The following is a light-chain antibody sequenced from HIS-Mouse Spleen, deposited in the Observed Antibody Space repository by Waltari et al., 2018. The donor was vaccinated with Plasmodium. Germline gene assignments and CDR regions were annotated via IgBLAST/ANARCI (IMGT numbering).Light chain of an antibody. V-gene: IGKV1-39*01. CDR2: AAS. CDR1: QSISNY. CDR3: QQGYSTPCT. Sequence: DIQLPHSPSSLPASVGDRVTITCRASQSISNYLNWYQQKPGKAPKLLIYAASSLQSGVPSRFSGSGSGTDFTLTISSLQPEDFATYYCQQGYSTPCTFGQGTKVEIK. J-gene: IGKJ1*01.